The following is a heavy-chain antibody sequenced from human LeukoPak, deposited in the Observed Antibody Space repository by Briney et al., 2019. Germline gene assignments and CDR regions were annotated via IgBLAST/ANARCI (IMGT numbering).Heavy chain of an antibody. CDR1: GYTFTNCY. Sequence: ASVKVSCKASGYTFTNCYMHWVRQAPGQGLEWMGLINPSGGTTSDAQKFQGRLTMTRDTSTTTVYIELSSLRSDDTAVYYCARGAESGYSSSWSRGPFDYWGQGTLVTVSS. CDR3: ARGAESGYSSSWSRGPFDY. D-gene: IGHD6-13*01. V-gene: IGHV1-46*01. J-gene: IGHJ4*02. CDR2: INPSGGTT.